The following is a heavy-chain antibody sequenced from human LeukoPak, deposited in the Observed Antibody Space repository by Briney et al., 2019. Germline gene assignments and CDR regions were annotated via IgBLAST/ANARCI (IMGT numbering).Heavy chain of an antibody. CDR2: IDKKDNLYAT. CDR3: SRDRGTYNRFDP. J-gene: IGHJ5*02. Sequence: GGSLKLSCAASGFSFSGSAVHWVRQSSGKGLEWVGHIDKKDNLYATAYAESVKGRFTISRDDSKDTAFLHMDSLKTEDTALYYCSRDRGTYNRFDPWGQGTLVTVSS. D-gene: IGHD3-22*01. CDR1: GFSFSGSA. V-gene: IGHV3-73*01.